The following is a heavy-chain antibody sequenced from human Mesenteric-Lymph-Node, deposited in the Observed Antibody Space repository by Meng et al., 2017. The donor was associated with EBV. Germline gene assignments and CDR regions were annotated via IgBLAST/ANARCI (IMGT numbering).Heavy chain of an antibody. CDR2: IHYDGAT. J-gene: IGHJ5*02. D-gene: IGHD2-8*01. Sequence: QGTLSESGPALVKPSETLSFTCTFSVGSVSSGSYSLGLIRQPPGKGLEWIGFIHYDGATNYNPSLSGRVTISKDTPKNQFALKLSSVTAADTAVYYCAREIVRHWFDPWGQGTLVTASS. CDR3: AREIVRHWFDP. CDR1: VGSVSSGSYS. V-gene: IGHV4-61*01.